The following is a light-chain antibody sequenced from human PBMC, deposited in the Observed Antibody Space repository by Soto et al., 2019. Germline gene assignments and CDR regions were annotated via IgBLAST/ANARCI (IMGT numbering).Light chain of an antibody. V-gene: IGKV1-27*01. CDR2: EAS. Sequence: IHLTQSPSSLSASVGYRVTIACRASQGIRHYLAWYQQKPGKVPNPLIYEASNLQSGVPSRFRGGGYGTDFNLTISSLQTEDVATYYCQNFDSAPQTFGQGTKVDIK. CDR1: QGIRHY. J-gene: IGKJ1*01. CDR3: QNFDSAPQT.